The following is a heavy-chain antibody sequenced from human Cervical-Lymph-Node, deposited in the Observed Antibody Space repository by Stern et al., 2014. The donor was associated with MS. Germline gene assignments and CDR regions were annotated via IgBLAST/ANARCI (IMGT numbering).Heavy chain of an antibody. V-gene: IGHV5-51*01. CDR3: ARQRYFDY. CDR1: GYTFTSYW. Sequence: VQLVQSGPEVKRPGESLKISCQASGYTFTSYWIGWVRQMPGKGLGWCAGIFPGGADIRFSPSFQGQVTIPADKSSSAAYLQWNNRKASDTAIYYCARQRYFDYWGQGTLVTVSS. J-gene: IGHJ4*02. CDR2: IFPGGADI.